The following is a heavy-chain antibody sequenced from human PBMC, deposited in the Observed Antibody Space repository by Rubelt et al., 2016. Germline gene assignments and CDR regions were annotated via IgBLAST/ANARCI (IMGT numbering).Heavy chain of an antibody. J-gene: IGHJ4*02. CDR1: GFSFGSYA. Sequence: EVQLLEFGGGLVQPGGSLRLSCATSGFSFGSYAMTWVRQAPGKGLEWVSAVSADGGGTYYADSVKGRLTISRDNSKNTLSLQMNSLRAEDTAVYYCAKGRGILSPDYWGQGTLVTVSS. D-gene: IGHD3-10*01. CDR2: VSADGGGT. V-gene: IGHV3-23*01. CDR3: AKGRGILSPDY.